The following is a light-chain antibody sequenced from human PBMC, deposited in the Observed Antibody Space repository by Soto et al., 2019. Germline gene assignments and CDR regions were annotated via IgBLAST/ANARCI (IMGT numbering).Light chain of an antibody. V-gene: IGKV1-39*01. CDR2: AAS. J-gene: IGKJ5*01. Sequence: DIQMTQSPSSLSASVGDRVTITCRASQSISFYLNWYQQKPGKAHKVLIYAASNLQSGVPSRFSGSGSGTDFTLTISRLQPEDFSTYYCQQSYSIPITFGQGTRLEIK. CDR3: QQSYSIPIT. CDR1: QSISFY.